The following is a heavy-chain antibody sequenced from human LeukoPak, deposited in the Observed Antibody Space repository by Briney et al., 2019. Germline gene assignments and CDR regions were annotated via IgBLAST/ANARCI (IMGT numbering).Heavy chain of an antibody. V-gene: IGHV3-21*01. Sequence: PGGSLRLSCAASGFTFSSCSMNWVCKAPGKGLERVSAISSSSSYIYYADSVKGRFTISRDNAKNSLYLQMSSLRAEDTAVYYCARFSSSSINYWGQGTLVTVSS. CDR2: ISSSSSYI. CDR3: ARFSSSSINY. J-gene: IGHJ4*02. CDR1: GFTFSSCS. D-gene: IGHD6-13*01.